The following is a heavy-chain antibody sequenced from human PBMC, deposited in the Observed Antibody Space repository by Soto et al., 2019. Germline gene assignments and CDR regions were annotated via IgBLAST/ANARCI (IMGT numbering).Heavy chain of an antibody. CDR2: IIPIFGTA. CDR1: GGAIDSCS. J-gene: IGHJ6*02. D-gene: IGHD3-22*01. V-gene: IGHV1-69*13. CDR3: ASRYYYDSSGLYYYYYYGMGV. Sequence: VKLTCKDRGGAIDSCSRSWVQQATGQGLEWMGGIIPIFGTANYAQKFQGRVTITADESTSTAYMELSSLRSEDTAVYYCASRYYYDSSGLYYYYYYGMGVWGQGTTGTGPS.